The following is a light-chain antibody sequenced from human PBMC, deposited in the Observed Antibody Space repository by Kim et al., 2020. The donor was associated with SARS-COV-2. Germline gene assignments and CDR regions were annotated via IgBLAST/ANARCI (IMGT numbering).Light chain of an antibody. V-gene: IGKV3-11*01. CDR3: QQRSNWPPRLT. CDR1: QSVSSY. J-gene: IGKJ4*01. Sequence: PGERATRSCRASQSVSSYLAWYQQKPGQAPRLLIYDASNRATGIPARFSGSGSGTDFTLTISSLEPEDFAVYYCQQRSNWPPRLTFGGGTKVDIK. CDR2: DAS.